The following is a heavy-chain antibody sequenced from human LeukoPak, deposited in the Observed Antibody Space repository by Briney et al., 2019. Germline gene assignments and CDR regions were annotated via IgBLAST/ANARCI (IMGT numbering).Heavy chain of an antibody. CDR1: GGTFSNYS. V-gene: IGHV1-69*05. D-gene: IGHD3-22*01. CDR2: IIPMFHTA. Sequence: ASVKVSCKASGGTFSNYSISWVRQAPGQGLEWMGGIIPMFHTANYAQKFQGRVTITTDESTSSAYMELSSLRSEDTAVYYCARALNYYHGGYYYYYMDVWGKGTTVTVSS. CDR3: ARALNYYHGGYYYYYMDV. J-gene: IGHJ6*03.